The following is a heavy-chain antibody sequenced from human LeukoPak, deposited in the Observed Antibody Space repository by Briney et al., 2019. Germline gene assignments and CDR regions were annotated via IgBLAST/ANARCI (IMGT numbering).Heavy chain of an antibody. V-gene: IGHV3-48*01. CDR1: GFTFSSYS. J-gene: IGHJ4*02. D-gene: IGHD2-15*01. CDR2: ISSSSSTI. Sequence: GGSLRLSCAASGFTFSSYSMNWVRQAPGKGLEWVSYISSSSSTIYYADSVKGRFTISRDNAKNSLYLQMNSLRAEDAAVYYCAKAPLTSCRGAFCYPFDYWGQGTLVTVSS. CDR3: AKAPLTSCRGAFCYPFDY.